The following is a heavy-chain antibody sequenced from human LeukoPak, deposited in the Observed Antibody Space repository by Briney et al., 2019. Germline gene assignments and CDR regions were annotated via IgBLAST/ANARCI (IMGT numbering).Heavy chain of an antibody. CDR2: IYYSGST. CDR3: ARDITDGSGLGAFDI. CDR1: GGSISSGGYY. Sequence: SETLSLTCTVSGGSISSGGYYWSWIRQHPGKGLEWIGYIYYSGSTYCNPSLKSRVTISVDTSKNQFSLKLSSVTAADTAVYYCARDITDGSGLGAFDIWGQGTMVTVSS. V-gene: IGHV4-31*03. D-gene: IGHD3-10*01. J-gene: IGHJ3*02.